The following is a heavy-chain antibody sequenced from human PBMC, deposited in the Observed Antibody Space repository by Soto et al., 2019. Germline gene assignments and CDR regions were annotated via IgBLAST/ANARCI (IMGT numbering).Heavy chain of an antibody. CDR2: IYPGDSDT. CDR3: ARHHSSSSYPDY. D-gene: IGHD6-6*01. CDR1: GYSFTSYW. J-gene: IGHJ4*02. V-gene: IGHV5-51*01. Sequence: PGESLKISCKGSGYSFTSYWIGWVRQMPGKGLEWMGIIYPGDSDTRYSSSFQGQVTISADKSISTAYLQWSSLKATDTAMYYCARHHSSSSYPDYWGQGTLVTFSS.